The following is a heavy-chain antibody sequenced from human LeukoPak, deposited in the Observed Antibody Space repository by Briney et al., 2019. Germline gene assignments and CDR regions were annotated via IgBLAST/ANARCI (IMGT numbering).Heavy chain of an antibody. CDR3: AGHLHWGWDY. J-gene: IGHJ4*02. CDR1: GGTFSSYA. CDR2: IIPIFGTA. Sequence: SVEVPCKASGGTFSSYAISWVRQAPGQGLEWMGGIIPIFGTANYAQKFQGRVTITADESTSTAYMELSSLRSEDTAVYYCAGHLHWGWDYWGQGALVTVSS. V-gene: IGHV1-69*13. D-gene: IGHD7-27*01.